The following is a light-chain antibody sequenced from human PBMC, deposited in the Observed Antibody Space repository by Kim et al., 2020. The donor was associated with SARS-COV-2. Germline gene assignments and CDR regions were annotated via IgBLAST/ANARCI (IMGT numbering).Light chain of an antibody. Sequence: AIRMTQPPSSFSASTGDRVTITCRASQGISSYLAWFQQKPGKAPKLLIYAASTLQSGVPSRFSGSGSRTDFTLTISCLQSGDFATYYCRQYYSYPRTFGQGTKVDIK. CDR3: RQYYSYPRT. CDR1: QGISSY. V-gene: IGKV1-8*01. J-gene: IGKJ1*01. CDR2: AAS.